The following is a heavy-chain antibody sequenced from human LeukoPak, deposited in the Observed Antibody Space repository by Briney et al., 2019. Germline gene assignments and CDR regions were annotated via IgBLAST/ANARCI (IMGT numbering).Heavy chain of an antibody. CDR1: GFTFSNSA. V-gene: IGHV3-23*01. Sequence: GGSLRLSCAASGFTFSNSAMSWVRQSPGKGLEWVSTIDSTGGDTYYADSVKGRFTISRDNSKNTLYLQMNSLRAEDTAVYYCAKDYLGDYYYFDYWGQGTLVTVSS. CDR2: IDSTGGDT. CDR3: AKDYLGDYYYFDY. J-gene: IGHJ4*02. D-gene: IGHD4-17*01.